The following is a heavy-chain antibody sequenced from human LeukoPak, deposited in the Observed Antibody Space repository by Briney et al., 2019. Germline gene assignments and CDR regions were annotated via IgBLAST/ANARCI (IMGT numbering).Heavy chain of an antibody. CDR3: ASPGGSGYYSY. CDR2: MFHSGST. Sequence: SETLSLTCTVSGVSISSSNSYWGWIRQPPGKGLEWIGSMFHSGSTYYNPSLKSRVTMSVDTSKNQFSLKLSSVTAADTAVYYCASPGGSGYYSYWGQGTLVTVSS. J-gene: IGHJ4*02. D-gene: IGHD3-22*01. CDR1: GVSISSSNSY. V-gene: IGHV4-39*07.